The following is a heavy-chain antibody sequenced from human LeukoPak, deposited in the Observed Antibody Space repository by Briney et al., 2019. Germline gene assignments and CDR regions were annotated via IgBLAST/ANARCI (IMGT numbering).Heavy chain of an antibody. J-gene: IGHJ3*02. V-gene: IGHV1-69*13. CDR3: ARNFNWGTDAFDI. CDR1: GGTFSSYA. Sequence: SVKVSCKASGGTFSSYAISWVRQAPGQGLEWMGGIIPIFGTANYAQKFQGRVTITADESTSTAYMELSSLRSEDTAVYYCARNFNWGTDAFDIWGQGTMVTVSS. CDR2: IIPIFGTA. D-gene: IGHD7-27*01.